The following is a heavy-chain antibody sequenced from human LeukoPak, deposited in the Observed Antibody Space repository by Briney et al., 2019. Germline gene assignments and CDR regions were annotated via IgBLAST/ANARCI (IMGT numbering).Heavy chain of an antibody. J-gene: IGHJ3*02. CDR1: GGSISSYY. D-gene: IGHD5-18*01. CDR2: IYYSGST. Sequence: PSETLSLTCTVSGGSISSYYWSWIRQPPGKGLEWIGYIYYSGSTNYNPSLKSRATISVDTSKNQFSLKLSSVTAADTAVYYCARDLNTAMGHDAFDIWGQGTMVTVSS. CDR3: ARDLNTAMGHDAFDI. V-gene: IGHV4-59*01.